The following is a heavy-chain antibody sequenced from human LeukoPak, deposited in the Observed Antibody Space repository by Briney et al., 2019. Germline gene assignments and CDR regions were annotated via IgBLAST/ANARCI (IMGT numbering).Heavy chain of an antibody. CDR2: IKQDGSEK. V-gene: IGHV3-7*05. J-gene: IGHJ4*02. CDR1: GFTFSSYW. Sequence: PGGSLRLSCAASGFTFSSYWMSWVRQAPGKGLEWVANIKQDGSEKYYVDSVKGRFTISRDNAKNSLYLQMNSLRAEDTAVYYCAREVLDYFDTSGPVDYWGQGTLVTVSS. CDR3: AREVLDYFDTSGPVDY. D-gene: IGHD3-22*01.